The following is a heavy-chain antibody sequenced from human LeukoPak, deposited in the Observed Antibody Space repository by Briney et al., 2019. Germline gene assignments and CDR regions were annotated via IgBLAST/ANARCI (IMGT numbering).Heavy chain of an antibody. V-gene: IGHV4-4*07. D-gene: IGHD3-3*01. CDR3: ARDILRFLEWTDDAFDI. CDR1: GGSISRYY. Sequence: SETLSLTCTVSGGSISRYYSSWIRQPAGKGLEWIGRIYTSGSTNYNPSLKSRVTMSVDTSKNQFSLKLSSVTAADTAVYYCARDILRFLEWTDDAFDIWGQGTMVTVSS. CDR2: IYTSGST. J-gene: IGHJ3*02.